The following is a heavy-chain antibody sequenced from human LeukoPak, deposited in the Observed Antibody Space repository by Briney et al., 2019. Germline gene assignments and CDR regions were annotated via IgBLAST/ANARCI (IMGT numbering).Heavy chain of an antibody. CDR1: GFIVSSNY. D-gene: IGHD1-26*01. V-gene: IGHV3-53*01. Sequence: GGSLRLSCAASGFIVSSNYMTWVRQAPGEGLEWVSGIYSAGGTSYADSVKGRFAISRDNSKNTLYLQMNSLRAGDTAVYYCLTLSSRTGPVGWGQPTMVTVSS. CDR3: LTLSSRTGPVG. CDR2: IYSAGGT. J-gene: IGHJ4*02.